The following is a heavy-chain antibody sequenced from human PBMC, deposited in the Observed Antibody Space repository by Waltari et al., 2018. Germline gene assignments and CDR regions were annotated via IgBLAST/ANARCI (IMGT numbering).Heavy chain of an antibody. CDR1: VGTFSSYA. CDR2: IIPIFGTA. V-gene: IGHV1-69*13. Sequence: QVQLVQSGAEVKKPGSSVNVSCKASVGTFSSYAISWVRTAPGQGLEWMGGIIPIFGTANYAQKFQGRVTITADESTSTAYMELSSLRSEDTAVYYCARDRGPLVYYGMDVWGQGTTVTVSS. J-gene: IGHJ6*02. CDR3: ARDRGPLVYYGMDV. D-gene: IGHD3-16*02.